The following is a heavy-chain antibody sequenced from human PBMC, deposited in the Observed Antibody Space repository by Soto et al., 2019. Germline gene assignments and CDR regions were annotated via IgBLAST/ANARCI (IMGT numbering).Heavy chain of an antibody. Sequence: SETLSLTCTVSGGSISSSSYYWGWIRQPPGKGLEWIGSIYYSGSTYYNPSLKSRVTLSVDTSKNQFSLRLSSVTAADSSVYYYARLDPLGTIDYFYYCLDVWGQGTTVTVSS. V-gene: IGHV4-39*01. D-gene: IGHD5-12*01. CDR3: ARLDPLGTIDYFYYCLDV. J-gene: IGHJ6*02. CDR1: GGSISSSSYY. CDR2: IYYSGST.